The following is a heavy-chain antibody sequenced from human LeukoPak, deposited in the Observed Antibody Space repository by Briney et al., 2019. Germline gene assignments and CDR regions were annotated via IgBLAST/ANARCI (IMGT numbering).Heavy chain of an antibody. Sequence: ASVTVSFKASGYTFTVFYIHWVRQAPGQGVEWVGWINPDSGDTKFGQQFHGRVTMTRDTSISTAYMELSRLRSDDTAVYYCARPHFYDSSGYLGLDYWGQGTLVTVSS. CDR3: ARPHFYDSSGYLGLDY. D-gene: IGHD3-22*01. V-gene: IGHV1-2*02. J-gene: IGHJ4*02. CDR2: INPDSGDT. CDR1: GYTFTVFY.